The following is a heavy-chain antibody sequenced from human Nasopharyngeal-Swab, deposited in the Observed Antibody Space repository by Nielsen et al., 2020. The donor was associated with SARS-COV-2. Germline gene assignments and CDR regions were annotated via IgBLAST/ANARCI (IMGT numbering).Heavy chain of an antibody. CDR2: IYYSGST. CDR1: GGSISIYY. D-gene: IGHD2/OR15-2a*01. J-gene: IGHJ3*02. Sequence: SETLSLTCTVSGGSISIYYWSLFRQPPGKGLEWIGYIYYSGSTNYNPSLKSRVTISVDTSKNQFSLKLSSVTAADTAVYYCARGPSQNRRAFDIWGQGTMVTVSS. V-gene: IGHV4-59*12. CDR3: ARGPSQNRRAFDI.